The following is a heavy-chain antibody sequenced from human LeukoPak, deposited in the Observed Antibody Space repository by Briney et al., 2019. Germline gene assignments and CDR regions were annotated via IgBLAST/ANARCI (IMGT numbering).Heavy chain of an antibody. CDR2: ISGSGGST. Sequence: GGSLRLSCAASGFTFSSYAMGWVRQAPGKGLEWVSAISGSGGSTYYADSVKGRFTISRDNSKNTLYLQMNSLRAEDTAVYYCASPPQGYYYGMDVWGQGTTVTVSS. CDR1: GFTFSSYA. CDR3: ASPPQGYYYGMDV. J-gene: IGHJ6*02. V-gene: IGHV3-23*01.